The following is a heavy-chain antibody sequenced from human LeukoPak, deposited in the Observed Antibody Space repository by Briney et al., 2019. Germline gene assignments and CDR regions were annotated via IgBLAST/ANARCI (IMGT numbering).Heavy chain of an antibody. V-gene: IGHV4-39*07. Sequence: SGTLSLTCTVSGGSIRSSSYYWGWIRQPPGRGLEWIGSIYYSGSTYYNPSLKSRVTISVATSKNQFSLKLSSVTAADTAVYYCASYCSGGSCYFLLGFDYWGQGTLVTVSS. D-gene: IGHD2-15*01. CDR3: ASYCSGGSCYFLLGFDY. J-gene: IGHJ4*02. CDR1: GGSIRSSSYY. CDR2: IYYSGST.